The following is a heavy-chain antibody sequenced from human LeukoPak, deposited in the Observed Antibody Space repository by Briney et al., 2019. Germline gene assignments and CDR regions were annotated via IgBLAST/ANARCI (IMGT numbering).Heavy chain of an antibody. J-gene: IGHJ5*02. Sequence: GGSLRLSCAASGFTFSSYSMNWVRQAPGKGLEWVAFIRYDGSNKYYADSVKGRFTISRDNSKNTLYLQMNSLRAEDTAVYYCAKGQTAAGTGNWFDPWGQGTLVTVSS. V-gene: IGHV3-30*02. CDR1: GFTFSSYS. D-gene: IGHD6-13*01. CDR3: AKGQTAAGTGNWFDP. CDR2: IRYDGSNK.